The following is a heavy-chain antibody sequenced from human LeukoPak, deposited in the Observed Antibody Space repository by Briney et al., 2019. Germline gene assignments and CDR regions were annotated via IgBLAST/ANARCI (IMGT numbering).Heavy chain of an antibody. CDR1: GYSISSGYY. V-gene: IGHV4-38-2*02. CDR3: ASYCSSTSCSASDAFDI. D-gene: IGHD2-2*01. CDR2: IYHSGST. J-gene: IGHJ3*02. Sequence: SETLSLTCTVSGYSISSGYYWGWIRQPPGEGLEWIGSIYHSGSTYYNPSLKSRVTISVDTSKNQFSLKLSSVTAADTAVYYCASYCSSTSCSASDAFDIWGQGTMVTVSS.